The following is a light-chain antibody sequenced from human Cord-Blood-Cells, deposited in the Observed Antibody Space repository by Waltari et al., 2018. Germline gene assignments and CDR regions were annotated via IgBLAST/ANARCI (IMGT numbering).Light chain of an antibody. CDR2: DVS. V-gene: IGLV2-14*01. J-gene: IGLJ2*01. Sequence: QSALTQPASVSGSRGQSNTISCTGTSSDVGGYNYVSSYQQHPGKAPKLMIYDVSNRPAVVSNRYSGSKSGNTASLTISGLQAENEADYYCSSYTSSSTVVFGGGTKLTVL. CDR3: SSYTSSSTVV. CDR1: SSDVGGYNY.